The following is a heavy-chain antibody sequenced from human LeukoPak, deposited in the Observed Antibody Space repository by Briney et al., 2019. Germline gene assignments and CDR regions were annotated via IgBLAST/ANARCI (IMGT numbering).Heavy chain of an antibody. Sequence: KPSETLSLTCTVSGGSISSYYWSWIRQPPGKGLEWIGYIYYSGSTNYNPSLKSRVTISVDTSKNQFSLKLSSVTAADTAVYYCARGSSWVPPYYFDYWGQGTLVTVSS. CDR1: GGSISSYY. CDR2: IYYSGST. J-gene: IGHJ4*02. D-gene: IGHD2-2*01. CDR3: ARGSSWVPPYYFDY. V-gene: IGHV4-59*01.